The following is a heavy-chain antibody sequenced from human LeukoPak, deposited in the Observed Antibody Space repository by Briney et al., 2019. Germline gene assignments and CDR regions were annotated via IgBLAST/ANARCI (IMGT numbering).Heavy chain of an antibody. Sequence: SVKVSCKASGGTFSSYAISWVRQAPGQGLEWMGGIIPIFGTANYAQKFQGRVTITADESTSTAYMELSSLRSEDTAVYYRVGIAARLYDYWGQGTLVTVSS. CDR2: IIPIFGTA. J-gene: IGHJ4*02. CDR1: GGTFSSYA. CDR3: VGIAARLYDY. D-gene: IGHD6-6*01. V-gene: IGHV1-69*13.